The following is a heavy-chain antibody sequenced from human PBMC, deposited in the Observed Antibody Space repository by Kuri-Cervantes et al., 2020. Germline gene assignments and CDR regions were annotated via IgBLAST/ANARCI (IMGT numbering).Heavy chain of an antibody. J-gene: IGHJ6*03. CDR1: GFTFDDYA. V-gene: IGHV3-9*01. CDR2: ISWNSGSI. D-gene: IGHD3-3*01. Sequence: SLKISCAASGFTFDDYAMHWVRQAPGKGLEWVSGISWNSGSIGHADSVKGRFTISRDNAKNSLYLQMNSLRAEDTALYYRAKLRGRFLEWLLDMDVWGKGTTVTVSS. CDR3: AKLRGRFLEWLLDMDV.